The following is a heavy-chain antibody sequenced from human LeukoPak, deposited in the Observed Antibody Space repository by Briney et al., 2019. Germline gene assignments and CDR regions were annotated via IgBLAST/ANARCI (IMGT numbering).Heavy chain of an antibody. CDR1: GFTFSSYW. V-gene: IGHV3-7*01. CDR2: IKQDGSEK. D-gene: IGHD2-2*01. CDR3: ARVRGGYCSSTSCSHGMDY. J-gene: IGHJ4*02. Sequence: GGSLRLSCAASGFTFSSYWMSWVRQAPGKGLEWVANIKQDGSEKDYVDSVKGRFTISRDNAKNSLYLQMNSLRAEDTAVYHCARVRGGYCSSTSCSHGMDYWGQGTLVTVSS.